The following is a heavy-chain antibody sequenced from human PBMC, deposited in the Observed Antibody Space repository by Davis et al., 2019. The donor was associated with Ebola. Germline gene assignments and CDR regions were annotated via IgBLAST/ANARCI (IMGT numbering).Heavy chain of an antibody. Sequence: GESLKISCASSFFSFSTSIMNWVRQAPGKGLEWVAVISYDGSNKYYADSVKGRFTISRDNSKNTLYLQMNSLRAEDTAVYYCAKDGAIVVVDAFDIWGKGTMGTVS. CDR1: FFSFSTSI. V-gene: IGHV3-30*18. CDR2: ISYDGSNK. D-gene: IGHD3-22*01. CDR3: AKDGAIVVVDAFDI. J-gene: IGHJ3*02.